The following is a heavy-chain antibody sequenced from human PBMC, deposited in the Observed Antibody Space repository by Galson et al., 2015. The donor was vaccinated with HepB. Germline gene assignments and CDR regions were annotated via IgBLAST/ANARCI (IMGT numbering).Heavy chain of an antibody. CDR3: ARESMIVRRRYFDY. CDR2: IYYSGST. CDR1: GGSISSGGYY. V-gene: IGHV4-31*03. D-gene: IGHD3-22*01. J-gene: IGHJ4*02. Sequence: TLSLTCTVSGGSISSGGYYWSWIRQHPGKGLEWIGYIYYSGSTYYNPSLKSRVTISVDTSKNQFSLKLSSVTAADTAVYYCARESMIVRRRYFDYWGQGTLVTVSS.